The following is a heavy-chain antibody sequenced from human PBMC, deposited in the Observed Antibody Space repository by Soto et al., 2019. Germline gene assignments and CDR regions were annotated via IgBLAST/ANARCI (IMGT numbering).Heavy chain of an antibody. Sequence: QVQLVESGGGVVQPGRSLRLSCAASGFSISRSAMHWVRQAPGKGLEWVAVIAYDGSNKWYADSAKGRFTISRDNSKNTLYLDMSSLRAEDTAIYFCARDLQAGDDNVNWFARWGQGTLVTVSS. D-gene: IGHD1-1*01. J-gene: IGHJ5*02. V-gene: IGHV3-30-3*01. CDR1: GFSISRSA. CDR2: IAYDGSNK. CDR3: ARDLQAGDDNVNWFAR.